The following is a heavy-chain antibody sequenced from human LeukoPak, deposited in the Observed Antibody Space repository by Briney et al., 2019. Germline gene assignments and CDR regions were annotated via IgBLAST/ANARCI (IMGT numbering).Heavy chain of an antibody. V-gene: IGHV4-59*06. CDR1: GGSISSYY. J-gene: IGHJ4*02. CDR3: ASSYGDSPMGY. D-gene: IGHD4-17*01. CDR2: IYYSGST. Sequence: SETLSLTCTVSGGSISSYYWSWIRQHPGKGLEWIGYIYYSGSTYYNPSLKSRVTISVDTSKNQFSLKLSSVTAADTAVYYCASSYGDSPMGYWGQGTLVTVSS.